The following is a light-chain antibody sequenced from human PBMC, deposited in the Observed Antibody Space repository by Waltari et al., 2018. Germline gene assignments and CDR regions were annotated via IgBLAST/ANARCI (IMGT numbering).Light chain of an antibody. Sequence: DIQMTQSPSSLSASVGDRVTISCRASQNIDNYLNWYQQKPGKAPNLLIYTASSLQSGVPSRFSGSGSGTDFTLTISGVQPEDFATYYCQESFSTLTYTFGQGTKLEIK. CDR2: TAS. V-gene: IGKV1-39*01. CDR3: QESFSTLTYT. CDR1: QNIDNY. J-gene: IGKJ2*01.